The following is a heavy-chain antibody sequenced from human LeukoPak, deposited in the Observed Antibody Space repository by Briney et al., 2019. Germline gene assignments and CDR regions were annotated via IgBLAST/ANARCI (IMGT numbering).Heavy chain of an antibody. CDR2: IKQDGIEK. V-gene: IGHV3-7*01. Sequence: PGGSLRLSCAASGFTLSNHWMIWVRQAPGKGLECVANIKQDGIEKYYLDSVKGRFTISRDNAKNSLYLQMNSLRAEDTAVYYCARVVAAAGKEWFDPWGQGTLVTVSS. D-gene: IGHD6-13*01. CDR3: ARVVAAAGKEWFDP. J-gene: IGHJ5*02. CDR1: GFTLSNHW.